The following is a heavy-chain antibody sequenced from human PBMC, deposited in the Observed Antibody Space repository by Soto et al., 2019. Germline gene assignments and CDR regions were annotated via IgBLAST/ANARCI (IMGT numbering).Heavy chain of an antibody. J-gene: IGHJ6*03. D-gene: IGHD2-15*01. Sequence: GASVKVSCKASGYTFTSYGINWVRQAPGQGVEWMGWISAYNGNTNYAQKLQGRVTMTTDTSTSTAYMELRSLRSDDTAVYYCAGDLGCSGGSCYFHYYYYYYMDVWGKGTTVTVSS. CDR3: AGDLGCSGGSCYFHYYYYYYMDV. V-gene: IGHV1-18*01. CDR2: ISAYNGNT. CDR1: GYTFTSYG.